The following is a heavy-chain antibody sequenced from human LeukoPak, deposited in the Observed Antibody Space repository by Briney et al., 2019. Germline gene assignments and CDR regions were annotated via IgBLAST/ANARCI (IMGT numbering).Heavy chain of an antibody. CDR1: GYTFTSYG. CDR2: ISANNGNT. CDR3: ARVTAVSDYLPYWFDP. V-gene: IGHV1-18*01. J-gene: IGHJ5*02. Sequence: ASVKVSCKASGYTFTSYGITWVRQAPGQGLEWMGWISANNGNTNYAQKLQGRVTMTTDTSTSTAYMELRSLRSDDTALYYCARVTAVSDYLPYWFDPWGQGTLVTVSS. D-gene: IGHD4-17*01.